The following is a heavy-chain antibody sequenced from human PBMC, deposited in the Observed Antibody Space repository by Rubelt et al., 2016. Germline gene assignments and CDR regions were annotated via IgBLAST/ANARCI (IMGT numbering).Heavy chain of an antibody. CDR2: VYYSGNP. CDR1: GGAITNSSYY. J-gene: IGHJ3*02. D-gene: IGHD3-22*01. Sequence: QLQLQESGPGLVKPSETLSLTCTVSGGAITNSSYYWGWVRQPPGKGLEWIGSVYYSGNPYYNPYLKSRVTIAEDPSKNHVSLRLGAGAAADTAVYYCAKESYDYSSGLPRPVGFEIWGQGTMVTVSS. CDR3: AKESYDYSSGLPRPVGFEI. V-gene: IGHV4-39*02.